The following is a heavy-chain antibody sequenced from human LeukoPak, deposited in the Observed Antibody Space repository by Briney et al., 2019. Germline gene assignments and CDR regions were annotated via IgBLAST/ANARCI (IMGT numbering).Heavy chain of an antibody. Sequence: SETQSLTCAVYGGSFSGYYWSWIRQPPGKGLEWIGYIYYSGSTNYNPSLKSRVTISVDTSKNQFSLKLSSVTAADTAVYYCARQGGDSWFDPWGQGTLVTVSS. CDR1: GGSFSGYY. D-gene: IGHD2-21*02. V-gene: IGHV4-59*08. CDR3: ARQGGDSWFDP. J-gene: IGHJ5*02. CDR2: IYYSGST.